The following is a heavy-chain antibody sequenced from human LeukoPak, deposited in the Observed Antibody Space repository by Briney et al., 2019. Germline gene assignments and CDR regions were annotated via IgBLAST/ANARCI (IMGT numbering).Heavy chain of an antibody. D-gene: IGHD6-19*01. V-gene: IGHV4-34*01. Sequence: PSETLSLTCAVYGGSFSGYYRSWIRQPPGKGLEWIGEINHSGSTNYNPSLKSRVTISVDTSKNQFSLKLSSVTAADTAVYYCARGTLYSGWSYYLDYWGQGTLVTVSS. CDR1: GGSFSGYY. J-gene: IGHJ4*02. CDR2: INHSGST. CDR3: ARGTLYSGWSYYLDY.